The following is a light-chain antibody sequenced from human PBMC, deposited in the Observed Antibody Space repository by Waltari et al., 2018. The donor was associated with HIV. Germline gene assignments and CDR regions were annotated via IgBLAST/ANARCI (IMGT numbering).Light chain of an antibody. V-gene: IGLV2-11*01. J-gene: IGLJ1*01. CDR1: RSDVGAYHY. Sequence: QSALTQPRSVSGSPGQSVTISCTGTRSDVGAYHYVSWYQQHPGKAPKLMIYDVTKRPSVVPDRFSGSKSGNTASLTISGLQAEDEADYYCCSYAGSSYVFGTGTNVTVL. CDR3: CSYAGSSYV. CDR2: DVT.